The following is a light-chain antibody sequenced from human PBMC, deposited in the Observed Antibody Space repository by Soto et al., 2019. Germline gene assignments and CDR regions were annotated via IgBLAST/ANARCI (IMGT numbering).Light chain of an antibody. CDR2: DAS. Sequence: DIVLTQSPGTLSLSPGERATLSCRASQSVANNYLAWYQQKPGQAPRFLMYDASSRATGIPDRFSGSGSGTDFTLTISRLEPEDVAVYYCEQYGSTPLTFGGGTKVEIK. CDR3: EQYGSTPLT. V-gene: IGKV3-20*01. CDR1: QSVANNY. J-gene: IGKJ4*01.